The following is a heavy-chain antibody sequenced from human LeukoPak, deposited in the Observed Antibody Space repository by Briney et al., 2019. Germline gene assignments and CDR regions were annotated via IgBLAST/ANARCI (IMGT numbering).Heavy chain of an antibody. V-gene: IGHV3-23*01. J-gene: IGHJ4*02. CDR3: VKETHNSESATYSFDY. CDR2: ISASDDTT. Sequence: GGSLRLSCVASGFTFSTSAMSWVRHAPGKGLDWVSGISASDDTTYCGNSVKGRFTISRDTSKNTVYLQLNTLRAEDTAVYYCVKETHNSESATYSFDYWGQGTLVTVSA. D-gene: IGHD3-10*01. CDR1: GFTFSTSA.